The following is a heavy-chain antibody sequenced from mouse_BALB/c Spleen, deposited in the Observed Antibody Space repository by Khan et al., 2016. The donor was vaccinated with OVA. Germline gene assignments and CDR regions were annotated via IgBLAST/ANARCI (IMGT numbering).Heavy chain of an antibody. CDR3: ARFDYCYYSEGFAY. V-gene: IGHV5-6*01. D-gene: IGHD2-12*01. Sequence: EVQLVESGGDLVKPGGSLKLSCAASGFTFSTYGMSWVRQTPDKRLEWVATISSGGSYTYYLDSVKGRFTISRDNAKNTLYLHMSSLKSEDTAMYYCARFDYCYYSEGFAYWGQGTLVTVSA. J-gene: IGHJ3*01. CDR1: GFTFSTYG. CDR2: ISSGGSYT.